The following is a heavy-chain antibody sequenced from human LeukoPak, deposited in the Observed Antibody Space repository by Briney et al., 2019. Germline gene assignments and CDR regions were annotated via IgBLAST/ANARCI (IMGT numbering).Heavy chain of an antibody. V-gene: IGHV4-39*01. J-gene: IGHJ4*02. D-gene: IGHD5-18*01. CDR3: ARTEVWIQLWEY. CDR2: IYYSGST. Sequence: SETLSLTCTVSGGSIGSSSYYWGWIRQPPGKGLEWIGSIYYSGSTYYNPSLKSRVTISVDTSKNQFSLQLSTVTAADTAVYYCARTEVWIQLWEYWGQGTLVTVSS. CDR1: GGSIGSSSYY.